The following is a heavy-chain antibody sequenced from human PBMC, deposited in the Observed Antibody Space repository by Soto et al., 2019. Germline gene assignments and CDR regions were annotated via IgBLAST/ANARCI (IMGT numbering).Heavy chain of an antibody. Sequence: ASVKVSFKVSGYTLTELSMHWVRQAPGKGLEWMGGFDPEDGETIYAQKFQGRVTMTEDTSTDTAYMELSSLRSEDTAVYYCATYIFSYYYIFTGADAFDFWGQGTMVTVSS. CDR2: FDPEDGET. V-gene: IGHV1-24*01. CDR3: ATYIFSYYYIFTGADAFDF. D-gene: IGHD3-9*01. CDR1: GYTLTELS. J-gene: IGHJ3*01.